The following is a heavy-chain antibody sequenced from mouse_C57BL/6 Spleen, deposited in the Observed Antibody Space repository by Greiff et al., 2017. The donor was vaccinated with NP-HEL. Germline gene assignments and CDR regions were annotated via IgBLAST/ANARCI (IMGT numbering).Heavy chain of an antibody. CDR3: ALGNYFFYYFDY. V-gene: IGHV3-6*01. Sequence: EVKLMESGPGLVKPSQSLSLTCSVTGYSITSGYYWNWIRQFPGNKLEWMGYISYDGSNNYNPSLKNRISITRDTSKNQFFLKLNSVTTEDTATYYCALGNYFFYYFDYWGQGTTLTVSS. CDR2: ISYDGSN. D-gene: IGHD2-1*01. CDR1: GYSITSGYY. J-gene: IGHJ2*01.